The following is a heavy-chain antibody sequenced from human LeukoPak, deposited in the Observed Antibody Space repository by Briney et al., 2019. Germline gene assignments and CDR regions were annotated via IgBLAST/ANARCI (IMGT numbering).Heavy chain of an antibody. CDR2: MNPNSGNT. Sequence: GASVKVSCKASGYTFTSYDINWVRQATGQGLEWMGWMNPNSGNTGYAQKFQGRVTITRNTSISTAYMELSSLRSEDTAVYYCARTGLAGRARRAQGDYWGQGTLVTVSS. J-gene: IGHJ4*02. V-gene: IGHV1-8*03. D-gene: IGHD3-10*01. CDR3: ARTGLAGRARRAQGDY. CDR1: GYTFTSYD.